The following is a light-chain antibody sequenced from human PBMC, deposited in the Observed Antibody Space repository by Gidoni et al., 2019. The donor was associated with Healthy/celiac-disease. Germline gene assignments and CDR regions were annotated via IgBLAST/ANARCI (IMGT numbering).Light chain of an antibody. V-gene: IGKV1-39*01. Sequence: IPMTPSPSSLSASVGDRVTITCRASQSISSYLNWYQQKPGKAPKLLIYAASSLQSGVPSRFSGSGSGTDFTLTISSLQPEDFATYYCQQSYSTWWTFGQGTKVEIK. CDR2: AAS. CDR3: QQSYSTWWT. CDR1: QSISSY. J-gene: IGKJ1*01.